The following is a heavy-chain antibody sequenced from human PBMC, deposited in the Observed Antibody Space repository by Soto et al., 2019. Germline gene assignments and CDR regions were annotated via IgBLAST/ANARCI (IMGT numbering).Heavy chain of an antibody. J-gene: IGHJ4*02. CDR3: AGGQGSLIPYHFTS. CDR2: INTYSGNT. V-gene: IGHV1-18*04. CDR1: EHTFTNYG. Sequence: QVQLVQSGAEVKKPGASVRVSCKASEHTFTNYGINWVRLAPGQGLEWMGWINTYSGNTIYAQKFQDRLTITTDTSTNTASMALRSLTSDDTAVFYCAGGQGSLIPYHFTSWGQATVVTVSS. D-gene: IGHD2-2*01.